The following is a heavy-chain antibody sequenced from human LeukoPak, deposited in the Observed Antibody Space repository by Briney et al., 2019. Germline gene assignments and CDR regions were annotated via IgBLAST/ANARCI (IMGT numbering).Heavy chain of an antibody. CDR1: GGSISSSSYY. CDR2: IYYSGST. D-gene: IGHD3-3*01. CDR3: ARGTSNTIFGVVIYYYYMDV. V-gene: IGHV4-39*07. Sequence: SETLSLTCTVSGGSISSSSYYWGWIRQPPGKGLEWIGSIYYSGSTYYNPSLKSRVTISVDTSKNQFSLKLSSVTAADTAVYYCARGTSNTIFGVVIYYYYMDVRGKGTTVTVSS. J-gene: IGHJ6*03.